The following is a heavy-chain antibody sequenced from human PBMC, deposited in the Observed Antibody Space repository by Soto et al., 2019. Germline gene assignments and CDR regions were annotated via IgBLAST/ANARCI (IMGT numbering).Heavy chain of an antibody. CDR1: GFTFSSFS. CDR2: ISGDASHI. V-gene: IGHV3-21*06. CDR3: ARLTGMIRSPSD. Sequence: KSGGSLRLSCVASGFTFSSFSINWVRQAPGKGLDWVSSISGDASHIYYAASVKGRFTTSRDNAKNSVFLQMNSLRAEDTAVYYCARLTGMIRSPSDWGRGTLVTVSS. D-gene: IGHD1-20*01. J-gene: IGHJ4*02.